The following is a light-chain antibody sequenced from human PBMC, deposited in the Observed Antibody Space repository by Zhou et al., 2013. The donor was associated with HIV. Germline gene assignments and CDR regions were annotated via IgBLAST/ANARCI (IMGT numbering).Light chain of an antibody. CDR1: QSVSSN. V-gene: IGKV3-15*01. CDR3: QQYNNWPQGAST. Sequence: EIVMTQSPATLSVSPGERATLSCRASQSVSSNLAWYQQKPGQAPRLLIYGASTRATGIPARFSGSGSGTEFTLTISSLQSEDFAVYYCQQYNNWPQGASTFGQGTRLEIK. J-gene: IGKJ5*01. CDR2: GAS.